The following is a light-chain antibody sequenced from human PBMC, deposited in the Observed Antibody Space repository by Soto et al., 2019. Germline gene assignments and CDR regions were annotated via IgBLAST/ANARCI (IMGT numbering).Light chain of an antibody. CDR3: QQYGTSPFN. CDR2: GAS. V-gene: IGKV3-20*01. Sequence: IVLTQSPGTLSLSPGERATLSCMASQSVTSSSLAWYQQRPGQAPRLLIYGASSRATGIPDRFSGSGSGADCTLIISRLEPEDSAVYYCQQYGTSPFNFGQGTKLEI. J-gene: IGKJ2*01. CDR1: QSVTSSS.